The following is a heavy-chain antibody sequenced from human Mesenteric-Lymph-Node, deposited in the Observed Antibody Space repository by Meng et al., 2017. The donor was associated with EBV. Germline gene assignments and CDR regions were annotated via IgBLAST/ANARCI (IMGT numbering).Heavy chain of an antibody. CDR2: TSVHNLNT. CDR1: GYTFTTYA. D-gene: IGHD3-10*01. Sequence: QVQLVQSGAEVKQPGASVKVSCQSSGYTFTTYAISWVRQAPGQGLEWMGWTSVHNLNTNYAQKFQGRVTLTTDTSTSTAYMELRSLRSDDTAVYYCATEDAEYLGSGSDWGQGTLVTVSS. CDR3: ATEDAEYLGSGSD. V-gene: IGHV1-18*01. J-gene: IGHJ4*02.